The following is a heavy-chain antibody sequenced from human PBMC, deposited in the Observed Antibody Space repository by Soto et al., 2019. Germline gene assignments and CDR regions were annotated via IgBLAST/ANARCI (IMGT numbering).Heavy chain of an antibody. CDR3: VRAPEQRPFDY. CDR1: GFTLSDNW. D-gene: IGHD6-25*01. J-gene: IGHJ4*02. Sequence: VQLVESGGGLVQPGGSLRLSCGASGFTLSDNWIHWVRRVAGKGLVWVSRTNSDGSSVTYADSVKGRFTLARDNAKNTWFLQMDSLRVEDTAMYYCVRAPEQRPFDYWGQGTLVTVSS. V-gene: IGHV3-74*03. CDR2: TNSDGSSV.